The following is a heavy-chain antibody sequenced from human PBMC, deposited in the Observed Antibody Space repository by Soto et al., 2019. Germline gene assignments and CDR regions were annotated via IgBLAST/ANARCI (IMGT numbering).Heavy chain of an antibody. CDR3: IKGGEVARQPFNS. CDR1: GFSFTNCG. V-gene: IGHV3-30*03. D-gene: IGHD2-15*01. J-gene: IGHJ4*02. Sequence: QVQLVESGGGVVQPGGSLRLSCAASGFSFTNCGMRWVRQAPGKGLEWVAAISSDGSDKYYSESVKGRFTISRDNSKNTLLLQRKSMRVEQTAVYYIIKGGEVARQPFNSWGKGPLVTVSS. CDR2: ISSDGSDK.